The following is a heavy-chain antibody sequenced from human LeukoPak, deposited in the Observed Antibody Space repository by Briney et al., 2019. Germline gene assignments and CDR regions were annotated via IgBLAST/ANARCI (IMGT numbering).Heavy chain of an antibody. D-gene: IGHD2-8*02. J-gene: IGHJ6*03. CDR2: ISSSSSYI. Sequence: GGSLRLSCAASGFNVSSNAMTWVRQVPGKGLEWVSSISSSSSYIYYADSVKGRFTISRDNAKNSLYLQMNSLRAEDTAVYFCARRRGQSSGPSYYYFYMDVWGKGTTVTVS. V-gene: IGHV3-21*04. CDR1: GFNVSSNA. CDR3: ARRRGQSSGPSYYYFYMDV.